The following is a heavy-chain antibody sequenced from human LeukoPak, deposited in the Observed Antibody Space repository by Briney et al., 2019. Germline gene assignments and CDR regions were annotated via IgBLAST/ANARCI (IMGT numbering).Heavy chain of an antibody. D-gene: IGHD6-13*01. V-gene: IGHV4-34*01. J-gene: IGHJ4*02. CDR3: ARVAAAGMI. Sequence: PSETLSLTCAVYIESFSGYHWSWIRQTPGKGLEWIGEISDSGTTNINPSLRRRVSLSIDTSKNQFSLDMRSMNAADTAVYYCARVAAAGMIWGQGTLVTVSS. CDR2: ISDSGTT. CDR1: IESFSGYH.